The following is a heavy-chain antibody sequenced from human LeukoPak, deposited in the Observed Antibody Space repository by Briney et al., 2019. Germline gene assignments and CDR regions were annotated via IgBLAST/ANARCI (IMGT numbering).Heavy chain of an antibody. Sequence: GASVKVSCKASGYTFTGYYMHWVRQAPGQGLEWMGRISADNGNTNHAQKFQGRVSLTTDTSTSTAYMELRSLRSDDTAVYYCARDHLAVRGDYWGQGTLVTVSS. CDR2: ISADNGNT. V-gene: IGHV1-18*04. CDR3: ARDHLAVRGDY. D-gene: IGHD6-19*01. CDR1: GYTFTGYY. J-gene: IGHJ4*02.